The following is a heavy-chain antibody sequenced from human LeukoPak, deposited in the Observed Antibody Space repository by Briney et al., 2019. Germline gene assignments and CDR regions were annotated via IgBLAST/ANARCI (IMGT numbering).Heavy chain of an antibody. CDR1: GGSISSYY. V-gene: IGHV4-59*08. J-gene: IGHJ3*02. D-gene: IGHD3-3*01. CDR2: IYYSGNA. CDR3: ARLAVFGVVIIPDAFEI. Sequence: SETLSLTCTVSGGSISSYYGSWIRQPPGKGLEWIGYIYYSGNANYNPSLKSRVTISVDTSRNQFSLKLSSVTDADTAVYYCARLAVFGVVIIPDAFEIWGQGTMVTVSS.